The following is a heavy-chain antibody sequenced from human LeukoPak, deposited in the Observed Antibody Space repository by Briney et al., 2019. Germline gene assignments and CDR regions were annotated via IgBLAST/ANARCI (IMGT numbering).Heavy chain of an antibody. Sequence: ASVKVSCKASGYTFTAYYIHWVRQAPGQGLEWMGWISAYNGNTNYAQKLQGRVTMTTDTSTSTAYMKLRSLRSDDTAVYYCARAPPGAYSGYDLDYWGQGTLVTVSS. D-gene: IGHD5-12*01. CDR3: ARAPPGAYSGYDLDY. CDR1: GYTFTAYY. V-gene: IGHV1-18*01. J-gene: IGHJ4*02. CDR2: ISAYNGNT.